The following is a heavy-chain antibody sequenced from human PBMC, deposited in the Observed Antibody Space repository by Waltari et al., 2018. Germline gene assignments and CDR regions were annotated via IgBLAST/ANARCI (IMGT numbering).Heavy chain of an antibody. D-gene: IGHD4-17*01. Sequence: EVQLVESGGGLVQPGGSLRLSCAASGFTFSSYSMNWVRQAPGKGLEWVSYISSSSTIYYADSVKGRFTISGDNAKNSLYLQMNSLRAEDTAVYYCANDYGDLGYWGQGTLVTVSS. J-gene: IGHJ4*02. CDR1: GFTFSSYS. CDR3: ANDYGDLGY. V-gene: IGHV3-48*04. CDR2: ISSSSTI.